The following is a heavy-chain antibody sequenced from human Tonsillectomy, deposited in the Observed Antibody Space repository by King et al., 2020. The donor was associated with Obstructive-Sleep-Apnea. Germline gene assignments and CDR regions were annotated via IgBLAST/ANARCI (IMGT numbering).Heavy chain of an antibody. CDR1: GGSISSYS. CDR2: IYNTGST. CDR3: ARVWSTVVTNDAFDI. J-gene: IGHJ3*02. Sequence: QLQESGQGLVKPSETLSLTCTVSGGSISSYSWTWIRQPPGKGLEWIGYIYNTGSTNYNPSLKSRVTISIDTSKNQFSLKLSSVTAADTAVYYCARVWSTVVTNDAFDIWGQGTMVTVSS. V-gene: IGHV4-59*01. D-gene: IGHD4-23*01.